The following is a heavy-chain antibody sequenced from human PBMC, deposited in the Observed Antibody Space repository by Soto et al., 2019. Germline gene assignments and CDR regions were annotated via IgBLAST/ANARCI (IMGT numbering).Heavy chain of an antibody. CDR1: GFTFSSYW. J-gene: IGHJ4*02. CDR3: ARYDYGDYYFDY. CDR2: NSSDGSTA. V-gene: IGHV3-74*01. Sequence: GSLRLSCAHSGFTFSSYWLHWVRQAPGKGPVWLARNSSDGSTATYADSVKGRFTISRDNAKNSLYLQMNSLRAEDTAVYYCARYDYGDYYFDYWGQGTLVTVSS. D-gene: IGHD4-17*01.